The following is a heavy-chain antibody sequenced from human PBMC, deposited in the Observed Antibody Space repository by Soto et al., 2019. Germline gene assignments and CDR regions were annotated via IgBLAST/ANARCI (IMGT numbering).Heavy chain of an antibody. J-gene: IGHJ4*02. V-gene: IGHV3-74*01. Sequence: EVQLVESGGGLVQPGGSLRLSCEASGFTFSSYWMHWVRQAPGKGLVWVSRISDGSSTSYADSVKGRFTISRDNAKNTLYLQMNSLRAEDTAVYYCVRTSLVVAAATREDYWGQGTLVTVSS. CDR1: GFTFSSYW. D-gene: IGHD2-15*01. CDR3: VRTSLVVAAATREDY. CDR2: ISDGSST.